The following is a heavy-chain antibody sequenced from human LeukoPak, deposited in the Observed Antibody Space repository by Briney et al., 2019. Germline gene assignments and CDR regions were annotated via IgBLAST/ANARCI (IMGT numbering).Heavy chain of an antibody. CDR2: IYHSGST. CDR1: GYSISSGYY. CDR3: ARHPFDP. Sequence: LTCAVSGYSISSGYYWGWIRPPPGKGLEWIGSIYHSGSTYYNPSLKSRVTISVDTSKNQFSLKLSSVTAADTAVYYCARHPFDPWGQGTLVTVSS. J-gene: IGHJ5*02. V-gene: IGHV4-38-2*01.